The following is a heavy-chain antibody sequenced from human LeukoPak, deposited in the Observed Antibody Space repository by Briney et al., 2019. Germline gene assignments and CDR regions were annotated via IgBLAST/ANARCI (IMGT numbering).Heavy chain of an antibody. J-gene: IGHJ5*02. D-gene: IGHD3-3*01. Sequence: PSETLSLTCTVSGGSISSYFWSWIRQPPGKGPEWIGYIYYSGSTSYNPSLKSRVTISLDTSKNQFSLKLSSVTAADTAVYYCARARVNWFDPWGQGTLVTVSS. V-gene: IGHV4-59*08. CDR3: ARARVNWFDP. CDR1: GGSISSYF. CDR2: IYYSGST.